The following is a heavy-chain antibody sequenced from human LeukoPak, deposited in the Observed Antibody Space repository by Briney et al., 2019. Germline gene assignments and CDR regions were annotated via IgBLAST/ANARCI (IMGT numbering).Heavy chain of an antibody. J-gene: IGHJ3*01. Sequence: GGSLTLSCAISGFTSTTAWMTWVRQAPGKGLEWVADIGQDGSDKYYVDSVKGRFIISRDNAKKSVSLHMNNLRVEDTAVYYCVVYKYILSWSAFDFWGRGTMVTVSS. CDR2: IGQDGSDK. CDR1: GFTSTTAW. V-gene: IGHV3-7*01. CDR3: VVYKYILSWSAFDF. D-gene: IGHD6-13*01.